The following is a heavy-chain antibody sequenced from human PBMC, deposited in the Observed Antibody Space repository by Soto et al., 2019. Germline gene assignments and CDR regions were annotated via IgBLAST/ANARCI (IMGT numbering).Heavy chain of an antibody. CDR2: INHSGST. D-gene: IGHD4-17*01. J-gene: IGHJ1*01. Sequence: PSETLSLTCAVYGGSLSGYYWTWIRQPPGKGLEWIGEINHSGSTNYNPSLKSRVTISVDTSKNQFSLNLNSLTAADTAVYYCAKEVPYYGDYRQGAEYFQHWGQGTLVTVS. CDR1: GGSLSGYY. V-gene: IGHV4-34*01. CDR3: AKEVPYYGDYRQGAEYFQH.